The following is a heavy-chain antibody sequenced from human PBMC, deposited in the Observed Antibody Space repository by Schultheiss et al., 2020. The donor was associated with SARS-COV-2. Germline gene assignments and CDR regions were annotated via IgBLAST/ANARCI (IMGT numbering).Heavy chain of an antibody. Sequence: GESLKISCAASGFTFSSYGMHWVRQAPGKGLEWVAVIWYDGSNKYYADSVKGRFTISRDNAKNSLYLQMNSLRAEDTAVYYCASIIAAAGTPARANYFDYWGQGTLVTVSS. V-gene: IGHV3-33*03. CDR2: IWYDGSNK. CDR1: GFTFSSYG. CDR3: ASIIAAAGTPARANYFDY. J-gene: IGHJ4*02. D-gene: IGHD6-13*01.